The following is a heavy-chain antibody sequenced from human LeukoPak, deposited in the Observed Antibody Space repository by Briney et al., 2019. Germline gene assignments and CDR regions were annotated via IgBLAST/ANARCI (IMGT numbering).Heavy chain of an antibody. Sequence: GGSLRLSCTASGLLFGDYGMTWVRQAPGKGLEWVSYISSSGSTIYYADSVKGRFTISRDNAKNSLYLQMNSLRAEDTAVYYCASTGWYRRYYYYYMDVWGKGTTVTISS. V-gene: IGHV3-48*03. CDR1: GLLFGDYG. J-gene: IGHJ6*03. CDR2: ISSSGSTI. D-gene: IGHD6-19*01. CDR3: ASTGWYRRYYYYYMDV.